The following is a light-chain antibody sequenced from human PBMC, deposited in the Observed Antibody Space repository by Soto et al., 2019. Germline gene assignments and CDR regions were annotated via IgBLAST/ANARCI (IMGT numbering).Light chain of an antibody. J-gene: IGKJ4*01. CDR2: GAS. CDR3: QQYDNFPLT. Sequence: IQMTQSPSSLSAFVGDRVTITCQASQDISNYLNWYQQKSGKAPKLLIYGASHLETGVPSRFTGSGSETDFTFTISSLQPEDIATYYCQQYDNFPLTFGGGTKVEI. V-gene: IGKV1-33*01. CDR1: QDISNY.